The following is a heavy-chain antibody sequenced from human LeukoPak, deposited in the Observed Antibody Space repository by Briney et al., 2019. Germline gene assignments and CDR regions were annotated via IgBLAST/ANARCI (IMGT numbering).Heavy chain of an antibody. D-gene: IGHD2-15*01. Sequence: EGSLRLSCAASGFTFSSYWISWVRQAPGKGLEWVASIKQDGSEKYSVDSVKGRFTISRDNAKNSLYLQMNSLRAEDTGVYYCAREAGGSGYSDYYYYMDVWGKGTTVTVSS. CDR2: IKQDGSEK. J-gene: IGHJ6*03. CDR3: AREAGGSGYSDYYYYMDV. CDR1: GFTFSSYW. V-gene: IGHV3-7*01.